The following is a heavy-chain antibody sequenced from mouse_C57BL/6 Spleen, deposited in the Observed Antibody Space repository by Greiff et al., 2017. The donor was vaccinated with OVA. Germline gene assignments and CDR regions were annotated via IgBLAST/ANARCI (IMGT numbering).Heavy chain of an antibody. CDR2: ISYDGSN. Sequence: VQLQQSGPGLVKPSQSLSLTCSVTGYSITSGYYWNWIRQFPGNKLEWMGYISYDGSNNYNPSLKNRISITRDTSKNQFFLKLNSVTTEDTATYYCARDGYYGSNHPVGDYFDYWGQGTTLTVSS. CDR1: GYSITSGYY. CDR3: ARDGYYGSNHPVGDYFDY. V-gene: IGHV3-6*01. J-gene: IGHJ2*01. D-gene: IGHD1-1*01.